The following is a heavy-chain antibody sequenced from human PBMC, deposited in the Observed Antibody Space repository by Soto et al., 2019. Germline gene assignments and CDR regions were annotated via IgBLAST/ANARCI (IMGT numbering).Heavy chain of an antibody. D-gene: IGHD6-6*01. CDR3: ARGRGPSRSSSPLDY. CDR2: IIPIFGTA. Sequence: GASVKVSCKASGGTFSSYAISWVRQAPGQGLEWMGGIIPIFGTANYAQKFQGRVTITADESTSTAYMELSSLRSEDTAVYYCARGRGPSRSSSPLDYWGQGSLVTVSS. V-gene: IGHV1-69*13. J-gene: IGHJ4*02. CDR1: GGTFSSYA.